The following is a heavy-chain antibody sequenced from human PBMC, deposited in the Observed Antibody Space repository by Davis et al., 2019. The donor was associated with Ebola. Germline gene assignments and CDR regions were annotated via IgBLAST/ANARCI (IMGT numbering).Heavy chain of an antibody. D-gene: IGHD3-3*01. CDR1: SGSVSSNY. CDR2: IHSNGHT. V-gene: IGHV4-59*02. Sequence: SETLSLTCTVSSGSVSSNYWSWIRQPPGKGLEWIAYIHSNGHTNYNPSLKSRITISMDTSKNQFSLKLSSVTAADTAVYYCARVLGWLQFDYWGQGALVTVSS. J-gene: IGHJ4*02. CDR3: ARVLGWLQFDY.